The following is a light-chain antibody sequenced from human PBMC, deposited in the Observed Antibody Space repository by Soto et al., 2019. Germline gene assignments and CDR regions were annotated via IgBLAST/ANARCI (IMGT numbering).Light chain of an antibody. Sequence: EIGLTQSPGTQSLSPGERATLSCRASQSVSSSSLAWYQQKTGQAPRLLIYGASSRATGIPDRFSGSGSGTGFKLGASGLEPEGLVVYDCQQYGNCPPYNVGQGAKVLIK. CDR2: GAS. J-gene: IGKJ2*01. CDR1: QSVSSSS. CDR3: QQYGNCPPYN. V-gene: IGKV3-20*01.